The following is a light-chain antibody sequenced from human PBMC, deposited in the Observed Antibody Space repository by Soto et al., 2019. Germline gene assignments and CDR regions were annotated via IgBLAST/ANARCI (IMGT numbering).Light chain of an antibody. CDR1: SSDIGTYNS. J-gene: IGLJ3*02. V-gene: IGLV2-8*01. CDR3: SLFAGRNERWV. Sequence: QSALTQPPSASGSPGQSITISCTGTSSDIGTYNSFSWYQQHPGKAPKLMIHEVSKRPSGVPDRFSGSKSANTASLTVSGLQADDEAYYYCSLFAGRNERWVFGGGPKLTVI. CDR2: EVS.